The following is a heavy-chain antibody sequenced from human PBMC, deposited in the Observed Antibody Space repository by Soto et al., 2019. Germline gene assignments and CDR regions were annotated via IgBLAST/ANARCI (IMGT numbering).Heavy chain of an antibody. V-gene: IGHV4-61*01. CDR2: IYYSGST. J-gene: IGHJ4*02. CDR1: GGSVTGASYY. Sequence: QVQLQESGPGLVKPSETLSLTCTVSGGSVTGASYYWSWIRQPPGKGLEWIGYIYYSGSTNYNPSLKRRLTISVDTSKNQISLKLNSVTAADTAVYYCARDQGIAVAVFDYWGQGTLVTVSS. D-gene: IGHD6-19*01. CDR3: ARDQGIAVAVFDY.